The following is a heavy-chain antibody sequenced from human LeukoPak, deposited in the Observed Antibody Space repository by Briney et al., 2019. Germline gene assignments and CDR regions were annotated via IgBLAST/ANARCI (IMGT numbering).Heavy chain of an antibody. J-gene: IGHJ4*02. CDR1: GYTFTSYA. CDR2: INAGNGNT. D-gene: IGHD4-17*01. Sequence: ASVKVSCKASGYTFTSYAMHWVRQAPGQRLEWMGWINAGNGNTKYSQKFQGRVTITRDTSASTAYMELSSLRSEDTAVYYCARARTTVTDFDYWGQGTLVTVSS. V-gene: IGHV1-3*01. CDR3: ARARTTVTDFDY.